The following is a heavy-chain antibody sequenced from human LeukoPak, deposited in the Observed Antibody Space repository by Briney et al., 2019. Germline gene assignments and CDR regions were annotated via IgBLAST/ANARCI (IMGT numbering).Heavy chain of an antibody. V-gene: IGHV4-59*12. D-gene: IGHD3-22*01. Sequence: SETLSLTCTVSDDSITIYYWTWIRQPPGKGLEWIGYIDHTGSTNYNPSLNSRVTISRDTSKNQFSLKLSSVTAADTAVYYCAREGPALAYYDSSGYYGWFDPWGQGTLVTVSS. CDR2: IDHTGST. CDR3: AREGPALAYYDSSGYYGWFDP. CDR1: DDSITIYY. J-gene: IGHJ5*02.